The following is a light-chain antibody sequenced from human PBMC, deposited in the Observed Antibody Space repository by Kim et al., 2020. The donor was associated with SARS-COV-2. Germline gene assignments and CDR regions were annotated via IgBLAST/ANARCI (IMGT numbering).Light chain of an antibody. CDR1: QSISSY. J-gene: IGKJ2*01. V-gene: IGKV1-39*01. CDR2: AAS. CDR3: QQSYSSLYT. Sequence: DIQMTQSPSSLSASVGDRVTISCRASQSISSYLNWYRQKPGKAPKLLIYAASSLQSGVPSRFSGSGSGTDFTLTISSLQPEDFATYYCQQSYSSLYTFGQGTKLEI.